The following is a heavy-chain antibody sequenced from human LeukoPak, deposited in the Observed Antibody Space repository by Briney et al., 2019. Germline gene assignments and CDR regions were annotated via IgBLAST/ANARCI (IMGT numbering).Heavy chain of an antibody. CDR1: GFTFSSYG. Sequence: PGGSLRLSCAASGFTFSSYGMHWVRQAPGKGLEWVAVIWNDGSNKYYADSVKGRFSISRDNSENALYLQMDSLRVEDTAVYYCARDLLPLQRGFSYGYFKGPWGQGTLVSVSS. CDR3: ARDLLPLQRGFSYGYFKGP. J-gene: IGHJ5*02. CDR2: IWNDGSNK. V-gene: IGHV3-33*01. D-gene: IGHD5-18*01.